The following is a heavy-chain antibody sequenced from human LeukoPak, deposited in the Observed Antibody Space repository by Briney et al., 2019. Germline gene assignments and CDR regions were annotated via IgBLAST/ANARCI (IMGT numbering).Heavy chain of an antibody. J-gene: IGHJ4*02. CDR3: ARIYSGYDYRGSAVDY. CDR1: GFTFSSYS. Sequence: GGSLRLSCAASGFTFSSYSMSWVRQAPGKGLEWVSYISSSSSTIYYADSVKGRFTISRDNAKNSLYLQMNSLRAEDTAVYYCARIYSGYDYRGSAVDYWGQGTLVTVSS. D-gene: IGHD5-12*01. V-gene: IGHV3-48*01. CDR2: ISSSSSTI.